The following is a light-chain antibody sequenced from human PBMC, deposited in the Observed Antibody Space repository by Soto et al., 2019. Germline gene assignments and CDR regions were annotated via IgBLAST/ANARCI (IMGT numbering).Light chain of an antibody. CDR2: ATS. CDR1: QSVENTR. J-gene: IGKJ2*01. CDR3: QQYYSTPHPYT. V-gene: IGKV3-20*01. Sequence: EIVLMQSPGTLSLSPGESATLSCRASQSVENTRIAWYQQKPGQAPRLVIYATSNRATGIPDRFGGSGSETDFTLTISRLEPEDFAVYYCQQYYSTPHPYTFGQGTKLEIK.